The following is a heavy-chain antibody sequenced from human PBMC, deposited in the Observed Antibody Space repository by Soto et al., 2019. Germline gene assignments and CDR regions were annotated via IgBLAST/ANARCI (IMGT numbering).Heavy chain of an antibody. V-gene: IGHV1-46*03. CDR2: INPSGGST. CDR1: GYTFTSYY. Sequence: ASVKVSCKASGYTFTSYYMHWVRQAPGQGLEWMGIINPSGGSTSYAQKFQGRVTMTRDTSTSTVYMELSSLRSEDTAVYYCARARKPGNRAAGLNYWGHGPLVTVSS. D-gene: IGHD6-13*01. J-gene: IGHJ4*01. CDR3: ARARKPGNRAAGLNY.